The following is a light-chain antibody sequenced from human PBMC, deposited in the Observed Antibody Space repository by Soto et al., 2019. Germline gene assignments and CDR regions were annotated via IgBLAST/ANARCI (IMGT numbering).Light chain of an antibody. CDR3: QQYNSFWT. Sequence: DIQMTQSPSSLSASVGDRVTITCRASQSISSYLNWYQQKPGKAPKLLIYAASSLQSGVPSRFSGSGSGTEFTLTISSLQPDDSATYFCQQYNSFWTFGLGTKVDIK. J-gene: IGKJ1*01. V-gene: IGKV1-39*01. CDR1: QSISSY. CDR2: AAS.